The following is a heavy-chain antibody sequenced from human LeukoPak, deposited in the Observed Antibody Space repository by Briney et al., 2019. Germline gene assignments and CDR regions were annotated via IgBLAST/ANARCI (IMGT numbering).Heavy chain of an antibody. CDR2: IYYSGST. Sequence: SQTLSLTCTVSGGSISSGGYHWSWIRQHPGKGLEWIGYIYYSGSTYYNPSLKSRVTISVDTSKNQFSLKLSSVTAADTAVYYCARALTGLFDYWGQGTLVTVSS. V-gene: IGHV4-31*03. J-gene: IGHJ4*02. CDR1: GGSISSGGYH. D-gene: IGHD7-27*01. CDR3: ARALTGLFDY.